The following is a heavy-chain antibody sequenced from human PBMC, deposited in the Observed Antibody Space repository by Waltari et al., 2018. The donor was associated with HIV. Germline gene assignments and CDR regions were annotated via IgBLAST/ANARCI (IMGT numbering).Heavy chain of an antibody. Sequence: QVQLVQSGAEVKKPGASVRVSCKAPGYPLTDYYIHWIRQDSGKGLEWMGWVNPNNGDTTYAQKFQGRVTMTRDTSISTIYMDLSGLTTDDTAVFYCGRDRVAGVRRNGNDFWGQGTLVTVSS. CDR2: VNPNNGDT. J-gene: IGHJ4*02. CDR3: GRDRVAGVRRNGNDF. CDR1: GYPLTDYY. V-gene: IGHV1-2*02. D-gene: IGHD2-8*01.